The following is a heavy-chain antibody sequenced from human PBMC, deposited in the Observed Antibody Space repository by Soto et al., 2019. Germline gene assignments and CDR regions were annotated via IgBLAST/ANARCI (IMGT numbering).Heavy chain of an antibody. D-gene: IGHD4-17*01. CDR1: GGSISSYY. J-gene: IGHJ4*02. CDR2: IYYSGST. V-gene: IGHV4-59*01. Sequence: PSETLSLTCTVSGGSISSYYWSWIRQPPGKGLEWIGYIYYSGSTNYNPSLKSRVTISVDTSKNQFSLKLSSVTAADTAVYYCAGINYGSFDYWGQGTLVTVSS. CDR3: AGINYGSFDY.